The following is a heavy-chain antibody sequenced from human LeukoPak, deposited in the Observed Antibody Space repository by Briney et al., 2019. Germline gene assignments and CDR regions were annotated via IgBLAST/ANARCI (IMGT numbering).Heavy chain of an antibody. CDR3: AKGVYYDFWSASYYFDY. CDR2: ISGSGGTT. Sequence: PGGSLRLSCAASGFTFSSYAMSWVRQAPGKGLEWVSGISGSGGTTYYADSVKGRFTISRDNSKNTLYLQMNSLRAEDTAVCYCAKGVYYDFWSASYYFDYWGQGTLVTVSS. J-gene: IGHJ4*02. D-gene: IGHD3-3*01. V-gene: IGHV3-23*01. CDR1: GFTFSSYA.